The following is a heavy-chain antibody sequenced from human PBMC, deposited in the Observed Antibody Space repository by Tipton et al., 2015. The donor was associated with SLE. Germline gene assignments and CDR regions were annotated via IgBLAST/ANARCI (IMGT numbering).Heavy chain of an antibody. V-gene: IGHV4-39*07. J-gene: IGHJ5*02. CDR2: IFYTGNT. CDR3: ARYGGGSWSLPNWFDP. Sequence: TLSLTCTVSGGSISSSTFYWGWIRQAPGKGLEWIGGIFYTGNTYYNPSLKSRVTISIDTSKNQLSLKLNPVTAADTAVYYCARYGGGSWSLPNWFDPWGQGILVTVSS. D-gene: IGHD6-13*01. CDR1: GGSISSSTFY.